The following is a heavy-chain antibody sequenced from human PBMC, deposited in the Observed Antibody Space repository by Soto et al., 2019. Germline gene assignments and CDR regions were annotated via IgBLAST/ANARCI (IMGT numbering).Heavy chain of an antibody. CDR3: ARQGSWTYYYYGLDV. J-gene: IGHJ6*02. Sequence: QVQLVQSGPEVRKPGASVKVSCEASGYTFTTSGISWVRQVPGQGLEWMGWISTYNGDTNSAQNFQGRVLMTADTSTSTAHMELMSLKSDDTAVYYCARQGSWTYYYYGLDVWGQGTTVTVSS. CDR2: ISTYNGDT. D-gene: IGHD1-26*01. V-gene: IGHV1-18*01. CDR1: GYTFTTSG.